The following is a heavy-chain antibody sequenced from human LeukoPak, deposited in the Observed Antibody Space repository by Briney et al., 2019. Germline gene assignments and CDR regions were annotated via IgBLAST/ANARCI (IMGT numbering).Heavy chain of an antibody. Sequence: GGSLRLSCAASGFTFVTYGMSWVRQAPGKGLEWVSSIISSGGSTYYADSVKGRFTISRDNSKNTLYLQMNSLRAEDTAVYYCAKGSGYTYGLYYFEYWGQGTLITVSS. J-gene: IGHJ4*02. CDR2: IISSGGST. D-gene: IGHD5-18*01. V-gene: IGHV3-23*01. CDR1: GFTFVTYG. CDR3: AKGSGYTYGLYYFEY.